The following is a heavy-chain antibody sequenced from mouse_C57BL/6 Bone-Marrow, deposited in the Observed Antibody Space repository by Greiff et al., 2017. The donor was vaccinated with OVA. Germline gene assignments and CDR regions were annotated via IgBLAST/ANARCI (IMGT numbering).Heavy chain of an antibody. CDR2: IHPKSGST. J-gene: IGHJ4*01. V-gene: IGHV1-64*01. D-gene: IGHD2-5*01. CDR3: ASYYSNYEKYAMDY. Sequence: QVQLQQPGAELVKPGASVKLSCKASGYTFTSYWMHWVKQRPGQGLEWIGMIHPKSGSTNYNEKFKSKATLTVDKSSSTAYMQLSSLTSEDSAVYYCASYYSNYEKYAMDYWGQGTSVTVSS. CDR1: GYTFTSYW.